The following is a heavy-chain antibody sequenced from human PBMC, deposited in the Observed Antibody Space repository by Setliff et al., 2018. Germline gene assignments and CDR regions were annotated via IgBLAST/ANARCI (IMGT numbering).Heavy chain of an antibody. J-gene: IGHJ5*02. CDR1: GYTFTDYY. Sequence: GASVKVSCKASGYTFTDYYMHWVQQAPGKGLEWMGRVDPEDGETISAEKFQGRVTITADTSTDTAYMELSSRRSEDTAVYYCATLSKYPYGSGSYMGIRWFDPWGQGTRVTVSS. D-gene: IGHD3-10*01. CDR2: VDPEDGET. V-gene: IGHV1-69-2*01. CDR3: ATLSKYPYGSGSYMGIRWFDP.